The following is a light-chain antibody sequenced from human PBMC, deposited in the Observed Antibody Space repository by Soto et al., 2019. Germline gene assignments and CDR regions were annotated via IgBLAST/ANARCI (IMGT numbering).Light chain of an antibody. Sequence: VMTQSPDSLAVSLGGRATIDCKSSQSVFYSAYNMSYLAWYQQKPGQRPKLLIYWASVRESGVPDRFSGSGSGTHFTLTISSLHPEDAALYFCHQYYASPWTFGPGTTVEIK. CDR2: WAS. J-gene: IGKJ1*01. V-gene: IGKV4-1*01. CDR1: QSVFYSAYNMSY. CDR3: HQYYASPWT.